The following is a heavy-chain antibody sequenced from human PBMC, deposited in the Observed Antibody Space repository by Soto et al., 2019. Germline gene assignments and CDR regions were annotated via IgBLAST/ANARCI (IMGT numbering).Heavy chain of an antibody. Sequence: SETLSLTCTVSGGSISSGGYYWSWIRQHPGKGLEWIGYTYYSGSTYYNPSLKSRVTISVDTSKNQFSLKLSSVTAADTAVYYCASSLPYYDFWSGYYTGYYYYGMDVWGQGTTVTVSS. V-gene: IGHV4-31*03. D-gene: IGHD3-3*01. CDR1: GGSISSGGYY. CDR2: TYYSGST. CDR3: ASSLPYYDFWSGYYTGYYYYGMDV. J-gene: IGHJ6*02.